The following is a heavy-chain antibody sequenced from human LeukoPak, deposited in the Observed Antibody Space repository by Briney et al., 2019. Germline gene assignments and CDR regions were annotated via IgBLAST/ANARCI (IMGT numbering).Heavy chain of an antibody. CDR3: ARERFLEWLEYYGMDV. D-gene: IGHD3-3*01. CDR1: GYTFTSYG. V-gene: IGHV1-18*01. J-gene: IGHJ6*02. CDR2: ISAYNGNT. Sequence: ASVTVSCKASGYTFTSYGISWVRQAPGQGLEWMGWISAYNGNTNYAQKLQGRVTMTTDTSTSTAYMELRSLRSDDTAVYYCARERFLEWLEYYGMDVWGQGTTVTVSS.